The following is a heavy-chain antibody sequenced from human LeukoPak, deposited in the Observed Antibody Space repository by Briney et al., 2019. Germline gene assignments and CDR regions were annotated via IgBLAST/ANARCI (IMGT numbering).Heavy chain of an antibody. Sequence: ASVKVSCKVSGYTLTELSMHWVRQAPGKGLEWMGGFDPEDGETIYAQKFQGRVTMTEDTSTDTAYMELSSLRSEDTAVYYCASSSGSYGWFDPWGQETLVTVSS. CDR3: ASSSGSYGWFDP. D-gene: IGHD1-26*01. J-gene: IGHJ5*02. CDR1: GYTLTELS. CDR2: FDPEDGET. V-gene: IGHV1-24*01.